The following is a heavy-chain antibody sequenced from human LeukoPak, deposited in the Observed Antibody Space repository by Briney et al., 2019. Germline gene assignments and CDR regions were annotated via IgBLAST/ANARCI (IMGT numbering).Heavy chain of an antibody. CDR1: GFTFGNSW. J-gene: IGHJ6*03. CDR3: ARDVRFSMDV. CDR2: INADGTTT. Sequence: GGSLRLSCAASGFTFGNSWVHWVRQAPGKGLVWVSLINADGTTTTYADSVKGRFAISRDNAKNTLYLQMNSLRAEDTAVYYCARDVRFSMDVWGKGTTVTVSS. D-gene: IGHD5-24*01. V-gene: IGHV3-74*01.